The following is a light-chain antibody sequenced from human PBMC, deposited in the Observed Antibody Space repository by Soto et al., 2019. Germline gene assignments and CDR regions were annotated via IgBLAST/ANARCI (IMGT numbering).Light chain of an antibody. Sequence: EIVLTQSPGTLSLSPGERATLSCRASQSVSSNYLAWYQQQKPGQAPRLLIYGASSSATGVPDRFSGSGSGTDFTLAISRLEPEDFVVYYCQQYGSSSWTFGQGTKVEIK. J-gene: IGKJ1*01. CDR3: QQYGSSSWT. CDR2: GAS. CDR1: QSVSSNY. V-gene: IGKV3-20*01.